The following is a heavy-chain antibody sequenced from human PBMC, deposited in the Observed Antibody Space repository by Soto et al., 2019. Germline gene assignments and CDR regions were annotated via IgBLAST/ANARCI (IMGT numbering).Heavy chain of an antibody. CDR3: ASFSGYSYGPLDY. Sequence: SETLSLTCAVSGGSISSGGYSWSWIRQPPGKGLEWIGYIYHSGSTYYNPSLKSRVTISVDRSKNQFSLKLSSVTAADTAVYYCASFSGYSYGPLDYWGQGTLVTVS. V-gene: IGHV4-30-2*01. CDR1: GGSISSGGYS. CDR2: IYHSGST. J-gene: IGHJ4*02. D-gene: IGHD5-18*01.